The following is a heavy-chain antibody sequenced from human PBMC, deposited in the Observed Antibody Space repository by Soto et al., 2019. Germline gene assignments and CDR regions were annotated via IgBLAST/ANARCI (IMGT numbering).Heavy chain of an antibody. CDR3: ARELAVAGTNYFDY. CDR2: ISSSSTI. V-gene: IGHV3-48*02. CDR1: GFTISSYS. D-gene: IGHD6-19*01. Sequence: GRPLRLSYTASGFTISSYSESRVRQASGKGLEWASYISSSSTIYYADTVKGQFTISRDNAKNSPYLHMNSLRDEDTAVYYCARELAVAGTNYFDYWGQGTLVTVSS. J-gene: IGHJ4*02.